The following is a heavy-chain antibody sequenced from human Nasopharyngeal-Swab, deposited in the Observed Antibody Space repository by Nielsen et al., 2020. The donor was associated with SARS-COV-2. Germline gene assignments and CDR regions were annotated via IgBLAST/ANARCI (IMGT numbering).Heavy chain of an antibody. CDR1: GGSISSGGYY. CDR3: ARRGYSSSWYGGGLDP. J-gene: IGHJ5*02. CDR2: IYYSGST. Sequence: SETLSLTCTVSGGSISSGGYYWSWIRQHPGKGLEWIGYIYYSGSTYYNPSLKSRVTISVDTSKNQFSLKLSSVTAADTAVYYCARRGYSSSWYGGGLDPWGQGTLVTVSS. D-gene: IGHD6-13*01. V-gene: IGHV4-31*03.